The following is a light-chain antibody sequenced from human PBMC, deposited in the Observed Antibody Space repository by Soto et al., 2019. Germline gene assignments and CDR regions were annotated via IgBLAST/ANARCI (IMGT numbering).Light chain of an antibody. CDR2: RNN. CDR1: SSNLGSNY. CDR3: GGWDDRRSGPV. J-gene: IGLJ2*01. Sequence: QSVLTQPPSASGTPGQRVNISCSGSSSNLGSNYVYWYRQFPGTAPKLLIQRNNQRPSGGPARFSGSKSGTSASLAISGLRSEDEAEYYCGGWDDRRSGPVFGGGTKVTVL. V-gene: IGLV1-47*01.